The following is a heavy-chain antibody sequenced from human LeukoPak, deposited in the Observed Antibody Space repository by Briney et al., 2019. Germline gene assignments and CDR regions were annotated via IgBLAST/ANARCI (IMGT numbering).Heavy chain of an antibody. J-gene: IGHJ3*02. CDR1: GFTLSSYW. Sequence: GGSLRLSCAASGFTLSSYWMNWVRQAPGKGLEWVANIKQDGSEIHYVDSVKGRFAISRDNAKNSLYLQMSSLRAEDTAVYYCVRGGRGAFEIWGQGTMVIVSS. D-gene: IGHD2-15*01. CDR3: VRGGRGAFEI. V-gene: IGHV3-7*01. CDR2: IKQDGSEI.